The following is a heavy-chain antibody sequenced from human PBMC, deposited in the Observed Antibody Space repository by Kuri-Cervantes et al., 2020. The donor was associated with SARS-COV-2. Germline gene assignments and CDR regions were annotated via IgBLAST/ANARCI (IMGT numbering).Heavy chain of an antibody. CDR1: GFTFSSYA. CDR2: ISYDGSNK. V-gene: IGHV3-30-3*01. J-gene: IGHJ4*02. D-gene: IGHD6-13*01. Sequence: GGSLRLSCAASGFTFSSYAMHWVRQAPGKGLEWVAVISYDGSNKYYADSVKGRFTISRDNSKNTLYLQMNSLRAEDTAVYYCARWGRWQQLVEGYFDYWGQGTLVTASS. CDR3: ARWGRWQQLVEGYFDY.